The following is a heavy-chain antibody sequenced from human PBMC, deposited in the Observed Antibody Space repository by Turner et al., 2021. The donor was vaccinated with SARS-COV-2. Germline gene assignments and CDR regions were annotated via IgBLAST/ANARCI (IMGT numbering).Heavy chain of an antibody. J-gene: IGHJ4*02. CDR1: GFTFSRYW. D-gene: IGHD3-10*01. CDR3: ARGSYGSGSYNFDY. CDR2: IKKDGSEK. V-gene: IGHV3-7*04. Sequence: EVQLVESGGGLVQPGGSLRLSCAASGFTFSRYWMSWVRQAPGKGLEGVANIKKDGSEKYYVDSVKARFSISRDNAKNSLYLQMNSLRDEDTAIYYCARGSYGSGSYNFDYWGQGTLVTVSS.